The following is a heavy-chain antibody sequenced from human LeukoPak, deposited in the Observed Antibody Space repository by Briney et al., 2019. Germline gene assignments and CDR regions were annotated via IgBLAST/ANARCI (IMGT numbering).Heavy chain of an antibody. Sequence: PSETLSLTCAVYGGSFSGYYWSWIRQPPGKGLEWIGEINHSGSTNYNPSLKSRVTISVDTSKNQFSLKLSSVTAADTAVYYCARRGTMGLEYFQHWGQGTLVTVSS. V-gene: IGHV4-34*01. CDR3: ARRGTMGLEYFQH. J-gene: IGHJ1*01. CDR1: GGSFSGYY. D-gene: IGHD4/OR15-4a*01. CDR2: INHSGST.